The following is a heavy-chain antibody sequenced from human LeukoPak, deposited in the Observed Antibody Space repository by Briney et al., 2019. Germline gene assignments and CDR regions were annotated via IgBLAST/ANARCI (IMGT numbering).Heavy chain of an antibody. CDR3: VREWAGGLAAAGTRIEGSY. CDR2: IKQDGSQE. V-gene: IGHV3-7*01. CDR1: EFSASNYW. D-gene: IGHD6-13*01. J-gene: IGHJ4*02. Sequence: GGSLRLSCVVSEFSASNYWMSWVRQALGKGLEWVANIKQDGSQENYVDSVKGRFTISRDNAKNSVYLQMNGLLVEDTAVYYCVREWAGGLAAAGTRIEGSYWGQGTQVIVSS.